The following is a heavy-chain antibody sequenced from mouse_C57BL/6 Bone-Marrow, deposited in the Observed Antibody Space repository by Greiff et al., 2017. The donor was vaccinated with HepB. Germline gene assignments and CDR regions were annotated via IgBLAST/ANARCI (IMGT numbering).Heavy chain of an antibody. J-gene: IGHJ1*03. CDR3: ARDVTTVVSTPWYFDV. CDR1: GFTFSDFY. V-gene: IGHV7-1*01. CDR2: SRNKANDYTT. Sequence: EVKLMESGGGLVQSGRSLRLSCATSGFTFSDFYMEWVRQAPGKGLEWIAASRNKANDYTTEYSASVKGRFIVSRDTSQSILYLQMNALRAEDTASYYCARDVTTVVSTPWYFDVWGTGTTVTVSS. D-gene: IGHD1-1*01.